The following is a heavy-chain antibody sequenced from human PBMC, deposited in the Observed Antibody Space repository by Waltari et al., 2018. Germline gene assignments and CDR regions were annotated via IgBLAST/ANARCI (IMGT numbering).Heavy chain of an antibody. CDR1: GGSISSSNYY. V-gene: IGHV4-39*01. Sequence: QLQVQESGPGLVKPSETLSLTCTVSGGSISSSNYYWGWIRQPPGKGLEWIGSIYYSKTTSSHPSHTSRSTISVDTSKNQFCRKLSSVTAAETAIYYCAGHDKTSSSSWYNPRGLHKPFTRGYFDYWGQGTLVTVSS. J-gene: IGHJ4*02. D-gene: IGHD6-13*01. CDR2: IYYSKTT. CDR3: AGHDKTSSSSWYNPRGLHKPFTRGYFDY.